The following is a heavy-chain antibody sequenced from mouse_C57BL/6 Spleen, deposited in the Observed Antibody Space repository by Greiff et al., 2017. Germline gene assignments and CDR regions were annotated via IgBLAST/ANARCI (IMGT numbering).Heavy chain of an antibody. V-gene: IGHV1-64*01. D-gene: IGHD1-3*01. CDR1: GYTFTSYW. Sequence: QVQLQQPGAELVKPGASVKLSCKASGYTFTSYWMHWVKQRPGQGLEWIGMIHPNSGSTNYNEKFKSKATLTVDKSSSTAYMQLSSLTSEDSAVYYCARDGPSKEVYFDDWGKGTTLTVSS. CDR2: IHPNSGST. CDR3: ARDGPSKEVYFDD. J-gene: IGHJ2*01.